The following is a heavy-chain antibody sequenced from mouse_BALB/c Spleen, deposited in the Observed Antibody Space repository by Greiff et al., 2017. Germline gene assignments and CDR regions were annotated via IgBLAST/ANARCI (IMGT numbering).Heavy chain of an antibody. CDR1: GFTFSSYT. D-gene: IGHD1-1*01. CDR2: ISNGGGST. J-gene: IGHJ2*01. Sequence: EVNVVESGGGLVQPGGSLKLSCAASGFTFSSYTMSWVRQTPEKRLEWVAYISNGGGSTYYPDTVKGRFTISRDNAKNTLYLQMSSLKSEDTAMYYCARQYYYGSTFDYWGQGTTLTVSS. V-gene: IGHV5-12-2*01. CDR3: ARQYYYGSTFDY.